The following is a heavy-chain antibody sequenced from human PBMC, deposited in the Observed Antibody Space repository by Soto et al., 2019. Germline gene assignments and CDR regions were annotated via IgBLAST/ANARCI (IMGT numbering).Heavy chain of an antibody. CDR1: GGTFSSYA. V-gene: IGHV1-69*06. J-gene: IGHJ6*02. CDR2: IIPIFGTA. D-gene: IGHD3-10*01. Sequence: SVKVSCKASGGTFSSYAISWVRQAPGQGLEWMGGIIPIFGTANYAQKFQGRVTITADKSTSTAYMELSGLRSEDTAVYYCARGVRTGFYGMDVWGQGTTVTVSS. CDR3: ARGVRTGFYGMDV.